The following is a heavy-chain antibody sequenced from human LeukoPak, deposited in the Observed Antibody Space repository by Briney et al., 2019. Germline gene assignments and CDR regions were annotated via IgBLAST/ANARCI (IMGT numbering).Heavy chain of an antibody. CDR2: INPKSGGT. CDR1: GYSFTDYY. V-gene: IGHV1-2*02. Sequence: ASVKVSCKTSGYSFTDYYMHWVRQAPGQGLEWMGWINPKSGGTSSAQKFQGRVTMTRDTSITTVYMEVSWLTSDDTAIYYCARADRLDGGPYLIGPWGHGTLVTVSS. J-gene: IGHJ5*02. CDR3: ARADRLDGGPYLIGP. D-gene: IGHD2-21*01.